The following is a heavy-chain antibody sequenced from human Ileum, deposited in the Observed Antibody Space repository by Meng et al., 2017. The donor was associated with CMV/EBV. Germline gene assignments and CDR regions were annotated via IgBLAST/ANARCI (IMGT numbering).Heavy chain of an antibody. CDR3: ARNGYNSLDY. J-gene: IGHJ4*02. CDR2: IRYDGATQ. D-gene: IGHD4-23*01. CDR1: GFTFNTYG. V-gene: IGHV3-33*08. Sequence: GESLKISCSASGFTFNTYGIHWVRQAPGKGLEWVAFIRYDGATQDYADSVRGRFAISRDDAKSSLYLQMNSLRAEDTAVYYCARNGYNSLDYWGRGTLVTVSS.